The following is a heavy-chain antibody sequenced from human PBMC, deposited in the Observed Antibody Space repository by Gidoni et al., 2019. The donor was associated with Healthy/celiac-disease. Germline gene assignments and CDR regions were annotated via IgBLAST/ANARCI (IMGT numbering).Heavy chain of an antibody. V-gene: IGHV3-11*05. CDR3: ARGSKGYSSSWLGY. D-gene: IGHD6-13*01. Sequence: QVKLVESGGGWVKPGGYLSLSCAASGYTFSDYYMSLIRQAPGNGLEWFSYISSSSSYTNYADSVKGRFTISRDNAKNSLYLQMNSLRAEDTAVYYCARGSKGYSSSWLGYWGQGTLVTVSS. J-gene: IGHJ4*02. CDR1: GYTFSDYY. CDR2: ISSSSSYT.